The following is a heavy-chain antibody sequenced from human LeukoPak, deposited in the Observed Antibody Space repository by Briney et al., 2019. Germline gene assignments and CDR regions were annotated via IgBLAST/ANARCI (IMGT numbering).Heavy chain of an antibody. D-gene: IGHD3-10*01. Sequence: SQTLYLTCTVSGGSISSGSYYWSWIRQPAGKGLEWIGRIYTSGSTNYNPSLKSRVTISVDTSKNQFSLKLSSVTAADTAVYYCAREWIVVPNWFDPWGQGTLVTVSS. CDR1: GGSISSGSYY. J-gene: IGHJ5*02. V-gene: IGHV4-61*02. CDR3: AREWIVVPNWFDP. CDR2: IYTSGST.